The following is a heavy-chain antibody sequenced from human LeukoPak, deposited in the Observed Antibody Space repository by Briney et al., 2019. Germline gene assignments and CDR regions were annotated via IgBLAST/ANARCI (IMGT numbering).Heavy chain of an antibody. Sequence: GASVKVSCKASGYTFTSYYMHWVRQAPGQGLEWMGIINPSGGSTSYAQKFQGRVTMTRDTSTSTVYMELSSLRSEDTAVYYCAGVREWELLKGNWFDPWGRGTLVTVSS. V-gene: IGHV1-46*03. CDR2: INPSGGST. CDR1: GYTFTSYY. J-gene: IGHJ5*02. D-gene: IGHD1-26*01. CDR3: AGVREWELLKGNWFDP.